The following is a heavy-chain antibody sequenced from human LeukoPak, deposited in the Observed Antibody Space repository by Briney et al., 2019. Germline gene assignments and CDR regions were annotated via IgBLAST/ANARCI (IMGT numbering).Heavy chain of an antibody. CDR2: ISWNSGSI. CDR3: AKDRRPYYYDSSGYYFDY. V-gene: IGHV3-9*01. D-gene: IGHD3-22*01. Sequence: PGRSLRLSCAASGFTFDDYAMHWVRQPPGKGLEWVSGISWNSGSIGYADSVKGRFTISRDNAKNSLYLQMNSLRAEDTALYYCAKDRRPYYYDSSGYYFDYWGQGTLVTVSS. CDR1: GFTFDDYA. J-gene: IGHJ4*02.